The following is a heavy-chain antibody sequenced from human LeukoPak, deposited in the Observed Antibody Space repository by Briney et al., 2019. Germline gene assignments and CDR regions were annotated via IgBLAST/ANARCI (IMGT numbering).Heavy chain of an antibody. CDR2: ISYDGSNK. CDR1: GFTFSSYW. J-gene: IGHJ4*02. V-gene: IGHV3-30-3*01. D-gene: IGHD5-12*01. Sequence: PGGSLRLSCAASGFTFSSYWMSWVRQAPGKGLEWVAVISYDGSNKYYADSVKGRFTISRDNSKNTLYLQMNSLRAEDTAVYYCARDLGIVATDYWGQGTLVTVSS. CDR3: ARDLGIVATDY.